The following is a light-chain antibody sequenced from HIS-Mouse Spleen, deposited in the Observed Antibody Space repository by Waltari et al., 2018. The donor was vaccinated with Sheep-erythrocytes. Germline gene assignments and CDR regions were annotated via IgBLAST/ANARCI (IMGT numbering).Light chain of an antibody. J-gene: IGKJ1*01. Sequence: DIVMTQSPLSLPVTPGEPASISCRPSQSLLHSNGYNYLDWYLQKPGQSPQLLIYLGSNLASGVPDRFSGSGSGTDFTLKISRVEAEDVGVYYCMQDLQTPWTFGQGTKVEIK. V-gene: IGKV2-28*01. CDR1: QSLLHSNGYNY. CDR3: MQDLQTPWT. CDR2: LGS.